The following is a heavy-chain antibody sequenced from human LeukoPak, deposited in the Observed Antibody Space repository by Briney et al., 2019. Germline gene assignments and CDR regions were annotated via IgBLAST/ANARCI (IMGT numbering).Heavy chain of an antibody. Sequence: SETLSLTCTVSGYSISSGYYWGWIRQPPGKGLEWIGSIYHSGSTYYNPSLKSRVTISVDTSKNQFSLKLSSVTAADTAVYYCARGKGSSSSDHFDYWGQGTLVTVSS. V-gene: IGHV4-38-2*02. CDR2: IYHSGST. CDR1: GYSISSGYY. J-gene: IGHJ4*02. D-gene: IGHD6-6*01. CDR3: ARGKGSSSSDHFDY.